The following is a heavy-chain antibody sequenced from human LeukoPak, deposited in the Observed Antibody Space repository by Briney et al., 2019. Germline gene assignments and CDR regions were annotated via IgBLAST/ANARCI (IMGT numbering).Heavy chain of an antibody. CDR3: ARDNYYGSGSPIYYFDY. CDR1: GFTFSSYW. J-gene: IGHJ4*02. Sequence: PGGSLRLSCAASGFTFSSYWMSWGREAPGKGLEWVDNIKQDGSEKYYVDSVKGRFTISRDNAKNSLYLQMNSLRAEDTAVYYCARDNYYGSGSPIYYFDYWGQGTLVTVSS. V-gene: IGHV3-7*01. CDR2: IKQDGSEK. D-gene: IGHD3-10*01.